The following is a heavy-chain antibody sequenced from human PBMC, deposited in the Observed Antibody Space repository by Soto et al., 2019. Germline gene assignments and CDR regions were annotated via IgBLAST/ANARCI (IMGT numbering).Heavy chain of an antibody. CDR2: IYYSGST. V-gene: IGHV4-31*03. D-gene: IGHD6-19*01. CDR1: GGSISSGGYY. J-gene: IGHJ4*02. CDR3: AKYSSGWQRGVDY. Sequence: QVQLQESGPGLVKPSQTLSLTCTVSGGSISSGGYYWSWIRQHPGQGLEWIGYIYYSGSTYYNPSLKSGVTISVDTSKNQSSLKLSSVTAADTAVYYCAKYSSGWQRGVDYWGQGTLVTVSS.